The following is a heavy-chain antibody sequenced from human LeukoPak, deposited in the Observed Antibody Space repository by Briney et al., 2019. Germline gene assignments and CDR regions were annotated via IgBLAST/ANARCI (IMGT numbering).Heavy chain of an antibody. D-gene: IGHD3-10*01. CDR3: VRDCYYGSGSYCYYYGMDV. CDR1: GFTFSSYG. J-gene: IGHJ6*04. Sequence: GGSLRLSCAASGFTFSSYGMHWVRQAPGKGLEWVAVIWYDGSNKYYADSVKGRFTISRDNSKNTLYLQMNSLRAEDTAVYYCVRDCYYGSGSYCYYYGMDVWGKGTTVTVSS. V-gene: IGHV3-33*01. CDR2: IWYDGSNK.